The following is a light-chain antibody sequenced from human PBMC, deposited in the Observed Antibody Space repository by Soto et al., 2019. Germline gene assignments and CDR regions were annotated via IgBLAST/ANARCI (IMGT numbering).Light chain of an antibody. Sequence: EIVLTQSPATLSLSPGERATLSCRASPSVTNFLAWYQQKPGQAPSLLIYGAFNRATGMPARRSGSGSAEDFTPTTISLEPADSAAYYCRQRNGWPPVTFGQGTRLEIK. CDR2: GAF. CDR3: RQRNGWPPVT. V-gene: IGKV3-11*01. CDR1: PSVTNF. J-gene: IGKJ5*01.